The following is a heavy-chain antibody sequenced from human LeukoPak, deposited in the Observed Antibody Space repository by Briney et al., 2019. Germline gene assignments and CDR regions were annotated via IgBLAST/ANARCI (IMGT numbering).Heavy chain of an antibody. Sequence: GGSLRLSCAASGFTFSIYAMSWVRQAPGKGLEWVSAISGSGGTAYYADSVKGRFTISRDNSKNTLYLQMNSLRAEDTAVYYCARDGVTSSVDYWGQGTLVSVSS. CDR1: GFTFSIYA. V-gene: IGHV3-23*01. D-gene: IGHD2-21*02. CDR3: ARDGVTSSVDY. J-gene: IGHJ4*02. CDR2: ISGSGGTA.